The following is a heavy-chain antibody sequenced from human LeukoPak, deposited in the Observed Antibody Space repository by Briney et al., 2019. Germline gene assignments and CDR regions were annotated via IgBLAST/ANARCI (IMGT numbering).Heavy chain of an antibody. CDR3: ARGGISFGSY. J-gene: IGHJ4*02. V-gene: IGHV1-46*01. D-gene: IGHD2-2*01. CDR1: GYTFASSY. CDR2: IIPSGGST. Sequence: ASVKVSCKASGYTFASSYIHWVRQAPGQGLEWMGLIIPSGGSTDYAEKFQGRVAMTRDTSTATVYMELNSLISEDTAMYYCARGGISFGSYWGQGTLVTVSS.